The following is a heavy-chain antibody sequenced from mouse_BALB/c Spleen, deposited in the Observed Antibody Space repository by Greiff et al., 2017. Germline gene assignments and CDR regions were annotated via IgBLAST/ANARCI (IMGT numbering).Heavy chain of an antibody. Sequence: VQLQQSGAELVKPGASVKLSCKASGYTFTEYIIHWVKQRSGQGLEWIGWFYPGSGSIKYNEKFKDKATLTADKSSSTVYMELSRLTSEDSAVYFCARHEDGGITTVPAWFAYWGQGTLVTVSA. CDR2: FYPGSGSI. J-gene: IGHJ3*01. CDR1: GYTFTEYI. V-gene: IGHV1-62-2*01. D-gene: IGHD1-1*01. CDR3: ARHEDGGITTVPAWFAY.